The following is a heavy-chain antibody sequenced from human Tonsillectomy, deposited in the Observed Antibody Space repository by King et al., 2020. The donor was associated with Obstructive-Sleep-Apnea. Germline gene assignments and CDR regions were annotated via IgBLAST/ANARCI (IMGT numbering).Heavy chain of an antibody. V-gene: IGHV5-51*01. CDR1: GYSFTSYW. J-gene: IGHJ4*02. Sequence: QLVQSGAEVKKPGESLKISCKGSGYSFTSYWIGWVRQMPGKGLEWMGIIYPGDSDTRYRPSFQGQVTISADKSIRTAYLQWSSLKASDSAMYSCARRVGAAARGYYFDYWGQGTLVTVSS. CDR2: IYPGDSDT. CDR3: ARRVGAAARGYYFDY. D-gene: IGHD2-21*02.